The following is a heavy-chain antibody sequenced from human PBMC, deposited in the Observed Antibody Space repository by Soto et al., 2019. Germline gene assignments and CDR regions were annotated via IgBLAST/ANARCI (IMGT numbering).Heavy chain of an antibody. J-gene: IGHJ4*02. D-gene: IGHD3-16*01. CDR3: SRGWGHFEY. CDR2: IYGGGSI. Sequence: EVQLEESGGGLVQPGGSLRLSCAASGFTVNNAFMSWVRQAPGKGLEWVSVIYGGGSIYYADSVKDRFTISRDNSKNTLYLQMNRLRAEDTAVYYGSRGWGHFEYWGQGTLVTVSS. CDR1: GFTVNNAF. V-gene: IGHV3-66*01.